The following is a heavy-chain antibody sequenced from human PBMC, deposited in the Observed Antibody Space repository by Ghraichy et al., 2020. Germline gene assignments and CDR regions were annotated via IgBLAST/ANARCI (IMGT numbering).Heavy chain of an antibody. J-gene: IGHJ4*02. Sequence: SQTLSLTCTVSGDSISSSSYYWSWIRPPAGKGLEWIGHIYTSGSTNYNPSLTSRVTILVDTSKNQFSLKVSSVTAADTAVYYCARELYSGTHGEVYYFDYWGQVTLVTVSS. D-gene: IGHD1-26*01. CDR2: IYTSGST. V-gene: IGHV4-61*09. CDR3: ARELYSGTHGEVYYFDY. CDR1: GDSISSSSYY.